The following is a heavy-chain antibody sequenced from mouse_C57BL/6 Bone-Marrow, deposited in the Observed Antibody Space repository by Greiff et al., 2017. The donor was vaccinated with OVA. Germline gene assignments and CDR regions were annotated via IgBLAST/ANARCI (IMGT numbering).Heavy chain of an antibody. V-gene: IGHV5-17*01. J-gene: IGHJ3*01. Sequence: EVKLVESGGGLVKPGGSLKLSCAASGFTFSDYGMHWVRQAPEKGLEWVAYISSGSSTIYYADTVKGRFTISSDNAKNTLFLQMTSLRAEDTAMYYCASLLSFAYWGQGTLVTVSA. CDR1: GFTFSDYG. D-gene: IGHD2-10*01. CDR2: ISSGSSTI. CDR3: ASLLSFAY.